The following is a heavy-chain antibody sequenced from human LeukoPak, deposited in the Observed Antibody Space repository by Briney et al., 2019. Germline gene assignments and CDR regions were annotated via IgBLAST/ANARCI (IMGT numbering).Heavy chain of an antibody. J-gene: IGHJ4*02. CDR1: GYTFTSYG. CDR2: ISASNGNT. D-gene: IGHD2-2*01. V-gene: IGHV1-18*01. CDR3: ARGRLSHCSSTSCYLGPAVW. Sequence: ASVKVSCKASGYTFTSYGISWVRQAPGQGLEWMGWISASNGNTNYAQKLQGRVTMTTDTSTSTAYMELRSLRSDDTAVYYCARGRLSHCSSTSCYLGPAVWWGQGTLVTVSS.